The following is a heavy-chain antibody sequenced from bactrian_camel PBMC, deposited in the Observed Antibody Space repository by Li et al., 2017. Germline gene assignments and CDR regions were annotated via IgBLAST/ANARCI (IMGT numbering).Heavy chain of an antibody. Sequence: VQLVESGGGSVQTGGSLRLSCVVSGHSRGSNCVGWYRLPPGRAPAAREGIAAIRRGGGETWYAGSVKDRFTISKDSAKNNLYLQMSILTAEDTAMYYCAADEVDYWGRGTQVTVS. CDR2: IRRGGGET. V-gene: IGHV3S32*01. CDR3: AADEVDY. J-gene: IGHJ4*01. CDR1: GHSRGSNC.